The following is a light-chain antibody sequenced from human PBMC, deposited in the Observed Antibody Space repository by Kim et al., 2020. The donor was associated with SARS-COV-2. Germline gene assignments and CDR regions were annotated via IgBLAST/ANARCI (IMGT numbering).Light chain of an antibody. CDR1: QGISSY. CDR2: AAS. V-gene: IGKV1-9*01. J-gene: IGKJ1*01. Sequence: SSLSEAVGDRVTMTCRASQGISSYLAWYQQKPGKAPKLLIYAASTLQSGVPSRFSGSGSGTDFTLTISSPQPEDFATYYCQQPGTFGQGTKVDIK. CDR3: QQPGT.